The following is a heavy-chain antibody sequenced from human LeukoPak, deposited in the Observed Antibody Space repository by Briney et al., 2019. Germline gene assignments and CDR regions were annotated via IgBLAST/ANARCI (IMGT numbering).Heavy chain of an antibody. CDR1: GFTFSDFG. D-gene: IGHD2/OR15-2a*01. V-gene: IGHV3-7*01. Sequence: GGSLRLSCAASGFTFSDFGMNWVRQAPGKGLEWVAFIKGDETEKHYVDSLKGRFTISRDNAENSLSLQMNSLTVEDTAVYFCARGRFFYGWGIDVWGQGTMVIVSS. CDR2: IKGDETEK. J-gene: IGHJ6*02. CDR3: ARGRFFYGWGIDV.